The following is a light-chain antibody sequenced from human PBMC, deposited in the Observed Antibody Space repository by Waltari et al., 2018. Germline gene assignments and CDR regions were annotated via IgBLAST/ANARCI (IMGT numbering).Light chain of an antibody. CDR2: GND. J-gene: IGLJ3*02. Sequence: QSVLTQPPSLSGAPGQGVTIPCTGSSSNIGAGYDVSWYQQLPGTAPKLLIYGNDIRPSGVPDRFSGSKSGTSASLAITGLQAEDEGDFYCQAYDTILSGSVFGGGTKVTVL. V-gene: IGLV1-40*01. CDR3: QAYDTILSGSV. CDR1: SSNIGAGYD.